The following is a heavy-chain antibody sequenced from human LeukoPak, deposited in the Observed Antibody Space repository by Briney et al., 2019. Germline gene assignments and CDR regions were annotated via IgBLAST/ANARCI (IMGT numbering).Heavy chain of an antibody. V-gene: IGHV1-18*01. CDR1: GYTFTSYG. D-gene: IGHD3-10*01. CDR2: ISAYNGNT. Sequence: ASVKVSCKSSGYTFTSYGFTWVRQPPGQGLGWMGWISAYNGNTNYVQKLQGRVTMSTDTSTSTVYMELRSLRSDDTAVYYCARGGLTESVDYWGQGTLVTVSS. J-gene: IGHJ4*02. CDR3: ARGGLTESVDY.